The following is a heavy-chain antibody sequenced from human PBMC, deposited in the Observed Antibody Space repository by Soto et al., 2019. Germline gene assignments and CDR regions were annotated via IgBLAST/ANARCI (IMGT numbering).Heavy chain of an antibody. V-gene: IGHV1-18*04. CDR2: ISVYNGKT. CDR1: GYTFTKYG. CDR3: ARARYCTSPSCYNHYYYGMDI. J-gene: IGHJ6*02. D-gene: IGHD2-2*02. Sequence: QAQLVQSGGEVKKPGASVRVSCKASGYTFTKYGISWVRQAPGQGLEWMGWISVYNGKTNYARKLQGRAIMTTDTSANTAYMELRSLRSADTAVYYCARARYCTSPSCYNHYYYGMDIWGQGTAVSVSS.